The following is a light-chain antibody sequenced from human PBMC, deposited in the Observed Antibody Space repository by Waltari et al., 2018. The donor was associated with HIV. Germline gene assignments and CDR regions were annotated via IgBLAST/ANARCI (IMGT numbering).Light chain of an antibody. Sequence: DIVMTQPPFFLPVSPGEPASISCRSSQSLLHNNGYNYLNWYMQRPVQSPQLLIYLASHRASGVPDRFSGSGSGTDFTLHIKKVEADDVGLYFCMQALEIPLTFGGGTKVEIK. CDR1: QSLLHNNGYNY. CDR2: LAS. V-gene: IGKV2-28*01. J-gene: IGKJ4*01. CDR3: MQALEIPLT.